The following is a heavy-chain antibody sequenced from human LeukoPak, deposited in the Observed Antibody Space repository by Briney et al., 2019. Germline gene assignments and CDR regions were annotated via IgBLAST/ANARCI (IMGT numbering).Heavy chain of an antibody. Sequence: SETLSLTCTVSGYSISSGYYWGWIRQPPGKGREWIGIIYHSGSTYYNPSLKSRVTISVDTSKNQFSLKLSSVTAADTAVYYCARASMVRGVHNWFDPWGQGTLVTVSS. J-gene: IGHJ5*02. CDR2: IYHSGST. CDR1: GYSISSGYY. V-gene: IGHV4-38-2*02. D-gene: IGHD3-10*01. CDR3: ARASMVRGVHNWFDP.